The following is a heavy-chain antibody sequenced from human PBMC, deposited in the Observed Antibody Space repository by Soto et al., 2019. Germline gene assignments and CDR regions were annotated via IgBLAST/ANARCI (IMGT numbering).Heavy chain of an antibody. D-gene: IGHD2-8*01. CDR1: GFTFRSYA. V-gene: IGHV3-23*01. CDR3: VKAVYLLDFDY. J-gene: IGHJ4*02. Sequence: GGSLRLSCAASGFTFRSYAITWGRQAPGKGLEWVSTISGTGTTTYYADSVKGRFTISRDNSKNTLYLQMNSLRTEDTAVYYCVKAVYLLDFDYWGQGTLVTVSS. CDR2: ISGTGTTT.